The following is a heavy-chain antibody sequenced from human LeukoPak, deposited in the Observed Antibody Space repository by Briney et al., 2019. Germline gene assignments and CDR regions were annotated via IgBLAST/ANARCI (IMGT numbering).Heavy chain of an antibody. V-gene: IGHV1-2*04. J-gene: IGHJ4*02. Sequence: GASVKVSCKASGYTFTGYYMHWVRQAPGQGLEWMGWINPNSGGTNYAQKFQGWVTMTRDTSISTAYMELSRLRSDDTAVYYCARARGKYCSSTSCYDYWGQGTLVTVSS. D-gene: IGHD2-2*01. CDR3: ARARGKYCSSTSCYDY. CDR1: GYTFTGYY. CDR2: INPNSGGT.